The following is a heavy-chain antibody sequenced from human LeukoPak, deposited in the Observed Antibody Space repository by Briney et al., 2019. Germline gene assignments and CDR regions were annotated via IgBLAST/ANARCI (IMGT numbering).Heavy chain of an antibody. CDR1: GFTFSNAW. Sequence: GGSLRLSCAASGFTFSNAWMSWVRQAPGKGLEWVGRIKIKTDGGTTDYAAPVKGRFTISRDDSKNTLYLQMNSLKTEDTAVYYCTTDGNWGQGTLVTVSS. V-gene: IGHV3-15*01. J-gene: IGHJ4*02. CDR2: IKIKTDGGTT. CDR3: TTDGN.